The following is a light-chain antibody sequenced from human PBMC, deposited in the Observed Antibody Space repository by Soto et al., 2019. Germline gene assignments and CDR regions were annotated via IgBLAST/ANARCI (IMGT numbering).Light chain of an antibody. CDR2: KAS. CDR3: QQYHSYSYT. V-gene: IGKV1-5*03. CDR1: QSVDSW. Sequence: DIQMTQSPSTLSASIGDRVTITCRASQSVDSWLAWYQQKPGKAPKLLIYKASSLDNGVPSMFSGSGSGTEFTLTISSLQPDDFATYYCQQYHSYSYTFGQGTKLEIK. J-gene: IGKJ2*01.